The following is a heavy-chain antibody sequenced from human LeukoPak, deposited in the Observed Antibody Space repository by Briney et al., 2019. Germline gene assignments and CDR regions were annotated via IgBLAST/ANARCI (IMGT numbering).Heavy chain of an antibody. D-gene: IGHD3-10*01. Sequence: ASVKVSCKASGYTFTGYYMHWVRQAPGQGLEWMGWINPNSGGTNYAQKFQGWVTMTRDTSISTAYMELSRLRSDDTAVYYCAKTRGFDTMVRGVPFDYWGQGTLVTVSS. CDR3: AKTRGFDTMVRGVPFDY. V-gene: IGHV1-2*04. CDR2: INPNSGGT. J-gene: IGHJ4*02. CDR1: GYTFTGYY.